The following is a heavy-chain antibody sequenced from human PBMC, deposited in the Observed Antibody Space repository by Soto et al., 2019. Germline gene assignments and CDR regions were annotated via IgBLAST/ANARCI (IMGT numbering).Heavy chain of an antibody. CDR3: AGLGYCISTCCRNYFDY. CDR2: IIPIFGTA. D-gene: IGHD2-2*01. CDR1: GGTFSSYA. Sequence: QVQLVQSGAEVKKPGSSVKVSCKASGGTFSSYAISWVRQAPGQGLEWMGGIIPIFGTANYEQKFQGRVTITAEGSTSTGYMELSSLRSEDTAVYYCAGLGYCISTCCRNYFDYWGQGTLVTVSS. J-gene: IGHJ4*02. V-gene: IGHV1-69*12.